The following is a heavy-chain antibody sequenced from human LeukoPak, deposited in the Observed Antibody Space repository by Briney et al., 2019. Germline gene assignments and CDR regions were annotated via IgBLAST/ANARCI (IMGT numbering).Heavy chain of an antibody. J-gene: IGHJ4*02. CDR2: IYYSGST. V-gene: IGHV4-39*07. D-gene: IGHD6-13*01. CDR1: GGPISSSSYY. Sequence: SETLSLTYSVSGGPISSSSYYWGWIRQPPGKGLEWIGSIYYSGSTYYNPSLKSRVTISVDTSKNQFSLKLSSVTAADTAVYYCARDQIAAAGTFDYWGQGTLVTVSS. CDR3: ARDQIAAAGTFDY.